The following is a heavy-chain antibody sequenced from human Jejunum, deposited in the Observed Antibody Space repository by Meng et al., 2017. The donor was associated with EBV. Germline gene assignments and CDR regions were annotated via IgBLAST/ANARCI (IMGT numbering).Heavy chain of an antibody. Sequence: QGQLVQSGAEVKKPGASVKVSCKASGYTFTSYGISWVRQAPGQGLEWMAWISAYNGKTNYAQNLQGRVTLTTDTSTTTTYMELRSLRSDDTAVYYCARDGPDYGNYINFDYWGQGTLVTVSS. V-gene: IGHV1-18*01. J-gene: IGHJ4*02. CDR3: ARDGPDYGNYINFDY. CDR1: GYTFTSYG. CDR2: ISAYNGKT. D-gene: IGHD4-11*01.